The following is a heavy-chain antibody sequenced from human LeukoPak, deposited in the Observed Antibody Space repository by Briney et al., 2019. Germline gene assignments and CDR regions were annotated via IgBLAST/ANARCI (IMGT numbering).Heavy chain of an antibody. CDR2: IKSNSGGI. V-gene: IGHV1-2*02. CDR3: AREPRINMSPDAFDS. Sequence: GASVTVSCKPSGYTFTDYYLHWVRQAPGQGLEWMGWIKSNSGGIHYSQKFQDRVSITRDTSINTVYMELSSLTSGDTAIYYCAREPRINMSPDAFDSWGQGTLVTVFS. J-gene: IGHJ3*01. CDR1: GYTFTDYY. D-gene: IGHD3-10*02.